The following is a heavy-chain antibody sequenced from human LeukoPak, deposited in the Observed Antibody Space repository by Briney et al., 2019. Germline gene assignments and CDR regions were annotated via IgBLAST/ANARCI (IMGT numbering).Heavy chain of an antibody. CDR1: GGSISSSSYY. Sequence: PSETLSLTCTVSGGSISSSSYYWGWIRQPPGKGLEWIGSIYYSGSTYYNPSLKSRVTISVDTSKNQFSLKLSSVTAADTAVYYCARLGGSGSYSYYYYYYYYMDVWGKGTTVTVSS. CDR3: ARLGGSGSYSYYYYYYYYMDV. CDR2: IYYSGST. V-gene: IGHV4-39*01. J-gene: IGHJ6*03. D-gene: IGHD3-10*01.